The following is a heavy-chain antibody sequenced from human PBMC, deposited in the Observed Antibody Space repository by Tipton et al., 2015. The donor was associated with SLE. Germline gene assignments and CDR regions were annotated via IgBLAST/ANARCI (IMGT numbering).Heavy chain of an antibody. J-gene: IGHJ4*02. CDR3: ARSDNSGPMGY. CDR2: IYYSGST. Sequence: TLSLTCTVSGGSISSYYWSWIRQPPGKGLEWIGYIYYSGSTNYNPSLKSRVTISVDTSKNQFSLKLSSVTAADTAVYYCARSDNSGPMGYWGQGTLVTVSS. V-gene: IGHV4-59*01. D-gene: IGHD3-22*01. CDR1: GGSISSYY.